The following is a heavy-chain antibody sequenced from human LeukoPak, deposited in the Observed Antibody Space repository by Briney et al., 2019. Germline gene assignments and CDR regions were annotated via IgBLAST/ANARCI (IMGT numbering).Heavy chain of an antibody. V-gene: IGHV1-18*04. D-gene: IGHD6-19*01. J-gene: IGHJ5*02. CDR2: ISAYNGNT. Sequence: ASVKVSCKASGYTFPSYSMHWVRQAPGQGLEWMGWISAYNGNTNYAQKLQGRVTMTTDTSTSTAYMELRSLRSDDTAVYYCARDQRKYSSGWYAKYNWFDPWGQGTLVTVSS. CDR1: GYTFPSYS. CDR3: ARDQRKYSSGWYAKYNWFDP.